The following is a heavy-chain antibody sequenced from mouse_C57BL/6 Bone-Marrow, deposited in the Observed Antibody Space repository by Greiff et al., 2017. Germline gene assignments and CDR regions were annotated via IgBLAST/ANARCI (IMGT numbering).Heavy chain of an antibody. J-gene: IGHJ1*03. D-gene: IGHD2-3*01. CDR1: GFTFSDYY. Sequence: EVMLVESEGGLVQPGSSMKLSCTASGFTFSDYYMAWVRQVPEKGLEWVANINYDGSSTYYLDSLKSRFIISRDNAKNILYLQMSNLKSEDTATYYCARLLLPYWYFDVWGTGTTVTVSS. CDR2: INYDGSST. CDR3: ARLLLPYWYFDV. V-gene: IGHV5-16*01.